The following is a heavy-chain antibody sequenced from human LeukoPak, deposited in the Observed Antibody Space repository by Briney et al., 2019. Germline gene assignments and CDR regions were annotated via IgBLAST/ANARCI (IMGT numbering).Heavy chain of an antibody. CDR3: ARGVEYSSSSGLGY. Sequence: SETLSLTCAVYGGSCNDYYCSWIRQPPGKGLEWIGEIHPYGIFYYNSSLMSRVTISIDTSKSQFSLRLTSVTAADTALYYCARGVEYSSSSGLGYWGQRTLVTVSS. V-gene: IGHV4-34*01. CDR2: IHPYGIF. CDR1: GGSCNDYY. D-gene: IGHD6-6*01. J-gene: IGHJ4*02.